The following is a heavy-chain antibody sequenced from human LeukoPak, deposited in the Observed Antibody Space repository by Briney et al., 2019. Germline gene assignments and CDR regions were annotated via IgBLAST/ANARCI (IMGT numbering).Heavy chain of an antibody. V-gene: IGHV3-30*03. D-gene: IGHD2-2*01. CDR3: ARARYCSSTSCSYFDY. Sequence: GRSLRLSCAASGFTFSSYGMYWVRQAPGEGLEWVAVISYDGSNINYAESVKGRFTISRDNSKNTLYLQMNSLRAEDTAVYYCARARYCSSTSCSYFDYWGQGTLVTVSS. CDR2: ISYDGSNI. J-gene: IGHJ4*02. CDR1: GFTFSSYG.